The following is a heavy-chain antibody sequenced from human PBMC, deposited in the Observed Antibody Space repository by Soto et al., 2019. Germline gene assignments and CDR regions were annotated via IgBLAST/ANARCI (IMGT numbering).Heavy chain of an antibody. D-gene: IGHD5-18*01. CDR1: GYSFTSYW. V-gene: IGHV5-51*01. J-gene: IGHJ6*02. CDR2: IYPGDSDT. CDR3: ARHKTAMVNYYYYGMDV. Sequence: GESLKISCKGSGYSFTSYWIGWVRQMPGKGLEWMGIIYPGDSDTRYSPSFQGQVTISADKSISTAYLQWSSLKASDTAMYYCARHKTAMVNYYYYGMDVWGQGTTVTV.